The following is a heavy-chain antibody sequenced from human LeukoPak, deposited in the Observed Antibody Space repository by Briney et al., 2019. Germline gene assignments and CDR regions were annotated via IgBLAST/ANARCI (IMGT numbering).Heavy chain of an antibody. CDR2: IYHSGST. D-gene: IGHD6-6*01. Sequence: PSETLSLTCAVSGYPISSGYYLGWIRQPPGKGLEWIGSIYHSGSTYYNPSLKSRVTISVDTSKNQFSLKLSSVTAADTAVYYCARLRIAALFDYWGQGTLVTVSS. V-gene: IGHV4-38-2*01. CDR3: ARLRIAALFDY. CDR1: GYPISSGYY. J-gene: IGHJ4*02.